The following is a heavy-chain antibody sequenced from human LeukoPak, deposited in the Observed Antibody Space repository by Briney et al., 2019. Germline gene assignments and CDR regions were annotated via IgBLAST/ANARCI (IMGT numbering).Heavy chain of an antibody. V-gene: IGHV1-69*04. CDR3: ARAHTYIRNDEGGLGFDY. CDR2: IIPILGIA. CDR1: GGTFSSYA. Sequence: ASVKVSCKASGGTFSSYAISWVRQAPGQGLEWMGRIIPILGIANYAQKFQGRVTITADKSTSTAYMELSSLRSEDTAVYYCARAHTYIRNDEGGLGFDYLVHGILVIDSS. D-gene: IGHD1-1*01. J-gene: IGHJ4*01.